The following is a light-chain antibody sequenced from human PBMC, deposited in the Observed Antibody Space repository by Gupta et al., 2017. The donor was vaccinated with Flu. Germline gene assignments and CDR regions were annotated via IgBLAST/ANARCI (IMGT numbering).Light chain of an antibody. Sequence: QSALSQPASVSRSPGQSITISCTGTNSDVGGYKNVSWYQQHPGKAPKLMLFEVSNRPSGVSNRCSGAKSCNTAALIISGRQAEDDAYDYYCSSYKNTNTLDVFGGGTKLTVL. J-gene: IGLJ2*01. V-gene: IGLV2-14*01. CDR2: EVS. CDR3: SSYKNTNTLDV. CDR1: NSDVGGYKN.